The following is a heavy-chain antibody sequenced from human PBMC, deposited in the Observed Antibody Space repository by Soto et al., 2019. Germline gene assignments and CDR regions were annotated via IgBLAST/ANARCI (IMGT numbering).Heavy chain of an antibody. J-gene: IGHJ4*02. Sequence: EVQLVESGGGLVQPGGSLRLSCAASGFTFSSYWMHWVRQAPGKGLVWVSRITSDGSSTTYADSVKGRFTISRDNAKNTVYLQMNSLRAEDTAVYYCARGGLERRLDYWGQGTLVTVSS. CDR2: ITSDGSST. V-gene: IGHV3-74*03. CDR1: GFTFSSYW. CDR3: ARGGLERRLDY. D-gene: IGHD1-1*01.